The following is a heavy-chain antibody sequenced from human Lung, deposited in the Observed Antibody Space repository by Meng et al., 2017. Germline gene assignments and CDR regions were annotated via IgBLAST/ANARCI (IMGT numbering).Heavy chain of an antibody. Sequence: EVQLVESGGGLVKPGGSLRLSCAASEFTFSDYSMNWFRQAPGKGLEWVSFISNTGKYIYYADSVKGRFTISRDNAKNSLYLQINSLRAEDTAVYYCARGSYQPLLLSALDYWGQGTLVTVSS. D-gene: IGHD2-15*01. CDR2: ISNTGKYI. CDR3: ARGSYQPLLLSALDY. J-gene: IGHJ4*02. V-gene: IGHV3-21*01. CDR1: EFTFSDYS.